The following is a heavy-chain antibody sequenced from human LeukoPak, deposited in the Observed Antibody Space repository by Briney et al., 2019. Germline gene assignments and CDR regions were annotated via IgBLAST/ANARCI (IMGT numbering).Heavy chain of an antibody. V-gene: IGHV5-51*01. CDR2: IYPADSDT. Sequence: GESLKISCKGSGYSFASFWIGWVRQMPGKGLEWMGVIYPADSDTRYSPSFQGQVTTPADQSTSTAYLQWSTLKASDTAIYYCARQSAAAQYTNWFDPWGQGTLVTVSS. CDR1: GYSFASFW. J-gene: IGHJ5*02. D-gene: IGHD2-2*01. CDR3: ARQSAAAQYTNWFDP.